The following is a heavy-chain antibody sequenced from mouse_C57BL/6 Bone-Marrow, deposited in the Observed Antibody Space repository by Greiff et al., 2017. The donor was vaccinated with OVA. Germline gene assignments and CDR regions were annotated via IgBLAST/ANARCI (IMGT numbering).Heavy chain of an antibody. J-gene: IGHJ2*01. CDR3: ARRSSYVKDFDY. Sequence: EVKLQESGGGLVKPGGSLKLSCAASGFTFSDYGMHWVRQAPEKGLEWVAYISSGSSTIYYADTVKGRFTISRDNAKNTLFLQMTSLRSEDTAMYYGARRSSYVKDFDYWGQGTTLTVAS. CDR1: GFTFSDYG. V-gene: IGHV5-17*01. D-gene: IGHD1-1*01. CDR2: ISSGSSTI.